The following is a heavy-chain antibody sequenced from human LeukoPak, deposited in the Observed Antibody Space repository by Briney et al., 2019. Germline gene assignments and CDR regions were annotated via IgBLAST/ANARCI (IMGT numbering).Heavy chain of an antibody. D-gene: IGHD6-19*01. V-gene: IGHV3-30*18. Sequence: GGSLRLSCAASGFIFSSYGMHWVRQAPGKGLEWVAVISYDGSSGYSADSVRGRFSISRDNSKNTLLLQMDSLRPEDTAVYYCAKDKSSSGLYFFDNWGQGTLVTVSS. CDR3: AKDKSSSGLYFFDN. CDR2: ISYDGSSG. CDR1: GFIFSSYG. J-gene: IGHJ4*02.